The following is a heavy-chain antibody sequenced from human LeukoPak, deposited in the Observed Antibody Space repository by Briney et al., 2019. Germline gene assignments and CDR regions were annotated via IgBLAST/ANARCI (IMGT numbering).Heavy chain of an antibody. Sequence: GGSLRLSCAASGFIFSNYAMSWVRQAPGKGLQWVSAFSGSGGSTYYADSVKGRFTISRDNSKNTLYLQMNSLIAEDAAVYYCAKSGYNRFDYWGQGTRVTVSS. D-gene: IGHD5-24*01. J-gene: IGHJ4*02. CDR1: GFIFSNYA. V-gene: IGHV3-23*01. CDR3: AKSGYNRFDY. CDR2: FSGSGGST.